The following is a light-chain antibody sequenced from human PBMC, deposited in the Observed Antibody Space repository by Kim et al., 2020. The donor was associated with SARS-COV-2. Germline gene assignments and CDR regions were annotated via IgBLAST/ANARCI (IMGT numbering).Light chain of an antibody. CDR1: SSDVGGYNY. CDR2: DVS. Sequence: GQASTISSTGTSSDVGGYNYGSWYQQHPGKAPKLMIYDVSNRPSGVSNRFSGSKSGNTASLTISGLQAEDEADYYCSSYTSSSPVVFGGGTQLTVL. CDR3: SSYTSSSPVV. V-gene: IGLV2-14*03. J-gene: IGLJ2*01.